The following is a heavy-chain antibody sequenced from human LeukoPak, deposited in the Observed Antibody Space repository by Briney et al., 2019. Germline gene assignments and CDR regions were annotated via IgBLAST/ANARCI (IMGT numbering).Heavy chain of an antibody. CDR1: GGSFSGYY. J-gene: IGHJ4*02. CDR3: ARRQQLVGLDY. D-gene: IGHD6-13*01. Sequence: SETLSLTCAVYGGSFSGYYWSWIRQPPGKGLEWIGEINHSGSTNYNPSLKSRVTISVDTSKNQFSLKLSSVTAADTAVYYCARRQQLVGLDYWGQGTLVTVSS. V-gene: IGHV4-34*01. CDR2: INHSGST.